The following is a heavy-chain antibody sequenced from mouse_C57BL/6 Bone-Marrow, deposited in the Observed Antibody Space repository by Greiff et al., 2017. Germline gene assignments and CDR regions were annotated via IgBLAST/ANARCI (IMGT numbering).Heavy chain of an antibody. CDR1: GYTFTSYW. J-gene: IGHJ1*03. CDR2: IDPSDSET. Sequence: QVQLQQPGAELVRPGSSVKLSCKASGYTFTSYWMHWVKQRPIQGLEWIGNIDPSDSETHYNQKFKDKATLTVDKSSSTAYMQLSSLTSEDSAVYYCARGGDGYVDVWGTGTTVTVSS. V-gene: IGHV1-52*01. CDR3: ARGGDGYVDV.